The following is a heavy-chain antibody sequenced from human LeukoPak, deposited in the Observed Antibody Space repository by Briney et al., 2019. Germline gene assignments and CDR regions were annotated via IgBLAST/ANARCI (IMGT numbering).Heavy chain of an antibody. CDR1: GFTFSSYA. CDR2: ISGSGSST. V-gene: IGHV3-23*01. Sequence: GGSLRLSCAASGFTFSSYAMSWVRQAPGKGLEWVSAISGSGSSTYYADSVKGRFTISRDNSKNTLYLQMNSLRAEDTAVYYCATPGDYDFWSGYPYWGQGTLVTVSS. D-gene: IGHD3-3*01. CDR3: ATPGDYDFWSGYPY. J-gene: IGHJ4*02.